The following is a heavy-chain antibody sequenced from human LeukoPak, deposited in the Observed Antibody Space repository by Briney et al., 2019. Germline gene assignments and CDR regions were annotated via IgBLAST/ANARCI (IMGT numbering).Heavy chain of an antibody. CDR3: ARPTAGPYSSSWSFDY. D-gene: IGHD6-13*01. J-gene: IGHJ4*02. CDR2: ISGSSSYI. CDR1: GFTFSSYS. V-gene: IGHV3-21*04. Sequence: GSLRLSCAASGFTFSSYSMNWVRQAPGKGLEWVSSISGSSSYIYYADSVKGRFTISRDNAKNSLYLQMNSLRAEDAALYYCARPTAGPYSSSWSFDYWGQGTLVTVSS.